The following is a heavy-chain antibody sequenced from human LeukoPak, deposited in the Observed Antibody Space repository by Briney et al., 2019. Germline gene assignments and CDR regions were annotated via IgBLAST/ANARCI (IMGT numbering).Heavy chain of an antibody. V-gene: IGHV1-18*01. CDR3: ARDALSSGSRGGQNY. D-gene: IGHD6-19*01. Sequence: ASVKVSCKASGYTFTRYGMSWVRQAPGQGLEWMGWISGSNGNTNYAQKLQGRVTMTTDTSTGTAYMELRSLRSDDTAVYYCARDALSSGSRGGQNYWGQGTLVTVSS. CDR1: GYTFTRYG. J-gene: IGHJ4*02. CDR2: ISGSNGNT.